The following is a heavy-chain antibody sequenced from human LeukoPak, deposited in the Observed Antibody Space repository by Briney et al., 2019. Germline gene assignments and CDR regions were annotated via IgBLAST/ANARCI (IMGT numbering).Heavy chain of an antibody. V-gene: IGHV4-59*01. CDR1: GGSISSYY. D-gene: IGHD6-19*01. J-gene: IGHJ3*02. CDR2: IYCSGST. CDR3: ARDETQRAGQFAFDI. Sequence: SETLSLTCTVSGGSISSYYWSWIRQPPGKGLEWIGYIYCSGSTNHNPSLKSRVTISVDTSKNQFSLKLSSVTAADTAVYYCARDETQRAGQFAFDIWGQGTMVTVSS.